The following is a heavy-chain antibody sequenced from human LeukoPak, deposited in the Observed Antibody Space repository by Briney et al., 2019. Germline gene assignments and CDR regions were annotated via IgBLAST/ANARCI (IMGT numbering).Heavy chain of an antibody. J-gene: IGHJ4*02. Sequence: ASVKVSCKVSGYTLTELSMHWVRQAPGKGFEWMGGFDPEDGETIYAQKFQGRVTMTEDTSTDTAYMELSSLRSEDTAVYYCATSFYSNYGVFDYWGQGTLVTVSS. CDR2: FDPEDGET. V-gene: IGHV1-24*01. CDR3: ATSFYSNYGVFDY. D-gene: IGHD4-11*01. CDR1: GYTLTELS.